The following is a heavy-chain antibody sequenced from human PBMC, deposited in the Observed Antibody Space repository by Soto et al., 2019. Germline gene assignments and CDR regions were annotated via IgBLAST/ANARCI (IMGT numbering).Heavy chain of an antibody. V-gene: IGHV4-39*01. Sequence: SETLSLTCTVSGGSISSSSYHWGWIRQPPGKGLEWIGSIYYSGSTYYNPSLKSRVTISVDTSKNQFSLKLSSVTAADTAVYYCARHSYYYGATYGCWLDPWGQGTLVTVSS. D-gene: IGHD3-10*01. CDR1: GGSISSSSYH. CDR3: ARHSYYYGATYGCWLDP. J-gene: IGHJ5*02. CDR2: IYYSGST.